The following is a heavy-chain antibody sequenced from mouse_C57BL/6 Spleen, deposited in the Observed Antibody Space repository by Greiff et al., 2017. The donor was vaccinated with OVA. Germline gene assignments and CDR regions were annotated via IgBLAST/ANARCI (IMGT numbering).Heavy chain of an antibody. CDR3: ARSDGNWYFDV. Sequence: QVQLQQSGPELVKPGASVKISCKASGYAFSSSWMNWVKQRPGKGLEWIGRIYPGDGDTNYNGKFKGKATLTADKSSSTAYMQLSSLTSEDSAVYFCARSDGNWYFDVWGTGTTVTVSS. V-gene: IGHV1-82*01. D-gene: IGHD2-1*01. CDR1: GYAFSSSW. CDR2: IYPGDGDT. J-gene: IGHJ1*03.